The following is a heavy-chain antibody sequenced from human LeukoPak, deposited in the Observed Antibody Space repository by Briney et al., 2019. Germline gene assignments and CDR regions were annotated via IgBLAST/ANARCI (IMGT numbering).Heavy chain of an antibody. J-gene: IGHJ6*03. CDR1: GYTFTSYD. CDR3: ARGPYYDILTGYYYYYMDV. CDR2: MNPNSGNT. Sequence: ASVKVSCKXSGYTFTSYDINWVRQATGQGLEWMGWMNPNSGNTGYAQKFQGRVTITRNTSISTAYMELSSLRSEDTAVYYCARGPYYDILTGYYYYYMDVWGKGTTVTVSS. D-gene: IGHD3-9*01. V-gene: IGHV1-8*03.